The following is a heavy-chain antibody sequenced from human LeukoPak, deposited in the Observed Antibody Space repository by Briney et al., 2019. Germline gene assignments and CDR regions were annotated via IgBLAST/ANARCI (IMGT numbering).Heavy chain of an antibody. CDR3: ARDADYYGSGSYYKIDY. CDR2: MNPSGGST. D-gene: IGHD3-10*01. Sequence: ASVKVSCKASGYTFTSYYMHWVRQAPAQGLEWMGIMNPSGGSTSYAQKFQGRVTMTRDTSTSTVYMELSSLRSEDTAVYYCARDADYYGSGSYYKIDYWGQGTLVTVSS. CDR1: GYTFTSYY. J-gene: IGHJ4*02. V-gene: IGHV1-46*01.